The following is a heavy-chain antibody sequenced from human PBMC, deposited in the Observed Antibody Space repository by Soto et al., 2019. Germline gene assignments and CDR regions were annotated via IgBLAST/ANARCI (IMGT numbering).Heavy chain of an antibody. V-gene: IGHV3-23*01. J-gene: IGHJ6*02. CDR3: AKNGLTVYYYYGMDV. CDR1: GFTFSSYA. CDR2: ISGSGGST. Sequence: EVQLLESGGGLVQPGGSLRLSCAASGFTFSSYAMSWVRQAPGKGLEWVSAISGSGGSTYYADSVKGRFTISRDNSKNTLNLQRNSLRAEDTAVYYCAKNGLTVYYYYGMDVWGQGTTVTGSS. D-gene: IGHD2-8*01.